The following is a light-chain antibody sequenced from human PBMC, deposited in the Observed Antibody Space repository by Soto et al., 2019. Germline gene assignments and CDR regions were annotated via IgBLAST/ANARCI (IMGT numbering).Light chain of an antibody. Sequence: EIVMTQSPATLSVSPGERATLSCRASQSVSSNLAWYQQKPGQAPRLLIYGASTRATGIPARFSGSGSGTEFNLTISSLQSEDFAVYYCQQDNNLPRTFGQGTKVEIK. CDR1: QSVSSN. J-gene: IGKJ1*01. CDR3: QQDNNLPRT. V-gene: IGKV3-15*01. CDR2: GAS.